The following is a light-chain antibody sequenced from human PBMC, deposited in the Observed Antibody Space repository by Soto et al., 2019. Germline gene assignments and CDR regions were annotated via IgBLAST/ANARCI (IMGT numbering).Light chain of an antibody. CDR3: QQYNNWPPWT. Sequence: IVMTQSPATLSVSPGEGATLSCRASQSVGSNLAWYQQKPDQAPRLLIYGASTRATGIPARFSGSGSGTEFTLTISSLQSEDFAVYYCQQYNNWPPWTFGQGTKVDIK. V-gene: IGKV3-15*01. CDR2: GAS. CDR1: QSVGSN. J-gene: IGKJ1*01.